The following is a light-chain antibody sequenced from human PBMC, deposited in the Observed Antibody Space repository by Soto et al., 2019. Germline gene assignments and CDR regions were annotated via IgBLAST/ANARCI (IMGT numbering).Light chain of an antibody. V-gene: IGKV3-11*01. CDR2: GAS. J-gene: IGKJ2*02. CDR1: QSISNS. Sequence: EAVLTQPPATLSLSPGERATLSCRASQSISNSLAWYQQKPGQAPRLRIYGASHRATGIAARFSGSGSGTDFTLSISSLEPADLAVYYCQHRSDWPPMCTFGQGTKLQIK. CDR3: QHRSDWPPMCT.